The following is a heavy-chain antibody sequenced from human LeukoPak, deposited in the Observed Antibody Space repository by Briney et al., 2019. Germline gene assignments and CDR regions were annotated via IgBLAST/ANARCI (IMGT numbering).Heavy chain of an antibody. CDR3: ARVRGYSYAYFDY. J-gene: IGHJ4*02. Sequence: TGGSLRLSCAASGFTFSNAWMSWVRQAPGKGLEWVANIKQDGSEKYYVDSVKGRFTISRDNAKNSLYLQMNSLRAEDTAVYYCARVRGYSYAYFDYWGQGTLVTVSS. D-gene: IGHD5-18*01. CDR2: IKQDGSEK. CDR1: GFTFSNAW. V-gene: IGHV3-7*01.